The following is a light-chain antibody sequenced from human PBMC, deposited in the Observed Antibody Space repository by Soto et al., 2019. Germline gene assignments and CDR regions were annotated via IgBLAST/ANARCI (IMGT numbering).Light chain of an antibody. V-gene: IGKV3-20*01. CDR3: QQYGSSSWT. Sequence: EIVLTQSPGTLSLSPGERATLSCRASQSVSSSYLAWYQQKPGQAPRLLIYGASSRATGIPDRFSGSGSGTDFTLTISRLEPEDSAVYYCQQYGSSSWTFRQGTKVEIK. CDR1: QSVSSSY. CDR2: GAS. J-gene: IGKJ1*01.